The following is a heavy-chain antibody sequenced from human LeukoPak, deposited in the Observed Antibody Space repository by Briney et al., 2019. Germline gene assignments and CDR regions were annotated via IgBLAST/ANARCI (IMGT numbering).Heavy chain of an antibody. Sequence: GGSLRLSCAASGFSVSSNYMSWVRQAPGKGLEWVSVIYSGGSTYYADSVKGRFTISRDNSKNTLYLQMNTLRAEDTAVYYCARDLGYNYGYVGAFDIWGQGTLVTASS. D-gene: IGHD5-18*01. CDR1: GFSVSSNY. CDR2: IYSGGST. V-gene: IGHV3-66*01. J-gene: IGHJ3*02. CDR3: ARDLGYNYGYVGAFDI.